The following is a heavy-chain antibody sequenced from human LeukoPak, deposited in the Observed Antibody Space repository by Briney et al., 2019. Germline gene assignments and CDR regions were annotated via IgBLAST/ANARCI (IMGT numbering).Heavy chain of an antibody. Sequence: GESLKISCKGSGYSFTTFWIGWVRQMPGKGLEWMGLIYPDDSDTRYSPSFQGQVTISADKSISTAYLQWSSLKASDTAIYYCARRERKQGTYYYYYGMDVWGQGTTVTVSS. CDR3: ARRERKQGTYYYYYGMDV. CDR1: GYSFTTFW. J-gene: IGHJ6*02. V-gene: IGHV5-51*01. CDR2: IYPDDSDT.